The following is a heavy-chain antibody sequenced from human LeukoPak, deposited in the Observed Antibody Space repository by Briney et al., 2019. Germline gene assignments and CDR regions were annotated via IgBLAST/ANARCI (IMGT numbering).Heavy chain of an antibody. V-gene: IGHV3-30-3*01. CDR2: ISYDGSNK. J-gene: IGHJ6*02. CDR1: GFTFRSYA. Sequence: GSLILSCAASGFTFRSYAMHWVRQAPGKGLEWVAVISYDGSNKYYADSVKGRFTISRDNSKNTLYLQMNSLRAEDTAVYYCARDAKVYDFWSGYSNLYYYYGMDVWGQGTTVTVSS. CDR3: ARDAKVYDFWSGYSNLYYYYGMDV. D-gene: IGHD3-3*01.